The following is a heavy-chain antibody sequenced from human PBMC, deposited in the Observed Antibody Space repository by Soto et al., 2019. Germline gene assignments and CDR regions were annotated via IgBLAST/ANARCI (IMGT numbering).Heavy chain of an antibody. V-gene: IGHV3-72*01. CDR3: ARFSGSYARGLDY. J-gene: IGHJ4*02. D-gene: IGHD1-26*01. Sequence: GGSLRLSCAASGFTFSDHYMDWVRQAPGKGLEWVGRSRNKANSYSTEYAASVKGRFTISRDESKNSLYLQMNSLKTEDTAVYYCARFSGSYARGLDYWGQGTLVTVSS. CDR1: GFTFSDHY. CDR2: SRNKANSYST.